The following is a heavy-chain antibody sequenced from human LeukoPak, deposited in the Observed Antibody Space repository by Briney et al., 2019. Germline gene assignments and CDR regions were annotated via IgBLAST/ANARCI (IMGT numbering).Heavy chain of an antibody. V-gene: IGHV4-59*01. CDR3: ARDPGSGDSSGDFDY. J-gene: IGHJ4*02. CDR2: IYYSGST. Sequence: SETLSLTCTVSGGSISSYYWSWIRQPPGKGLEWIGYIYYSGSTNYNPSLKSRVTISVDTSKNQLSLKLSSVTAADTAVYYCARDPGSGDSSGDFDYWGQGTLVTVSS. CDR1: GGSISSYY. D-gene: IGHD3-10*01.